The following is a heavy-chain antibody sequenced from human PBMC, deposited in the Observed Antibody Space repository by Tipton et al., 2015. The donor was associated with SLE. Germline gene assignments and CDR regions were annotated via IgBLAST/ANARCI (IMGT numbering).Heavy chain of an antibody. J-gene: IGHJ4*02. D-gene: IGHD1-26*01. V-gene: IGHV4-61*02. CDR3: ARSWSGRREFDY. CDR1: GGSISSGSYY. Sequence: TLSLTCTVSGGSISSGSYYWSWIRQPAGKGLEWIGRIYTSGSTNYNPSLKSRVTISVDTSKNQFSLTMTSLTVADTAVYYCARSWSGRREFDYWGPGTLVTVSS. CDR2: IYTSGST.